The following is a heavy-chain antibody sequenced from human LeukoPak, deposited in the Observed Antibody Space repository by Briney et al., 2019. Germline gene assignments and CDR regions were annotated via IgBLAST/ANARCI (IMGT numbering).Heavy chain of an antibody. Sequence: GGSLRLSCAASGFTFGPYTMNWVRQAPGKGLEWVSYISSSSDTIYYADSVKGRFTISRDNAKNSLYLQMNSLRAEDTAVYYCATPRWGGSGSYYLWGQGTLVTVSS. CDR2: ISSSSDTI. V-gene: IGHV3-48*04. D-gene: IGHD3-10*01. CDR1: GFTFGPYT. CDR3: ATPRWGGSGSYYL. J-gene: IGHJ4*02.